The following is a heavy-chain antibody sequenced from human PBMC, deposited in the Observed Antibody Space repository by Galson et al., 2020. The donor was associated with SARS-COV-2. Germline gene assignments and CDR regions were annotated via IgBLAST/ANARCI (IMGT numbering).Heavy chain of an antibody. D-gene: IGHD2-8*02. CDR3: ASGGYTTGWGAFDI. J-gene: IGHJ3*02. CDR2: ISTRSNYI. V-gene: IGHV3-21*01. CDR1: GFSFSTNS. Sequence: GGSLRLSCAASGFSFSTNSVNWVRQAPGKGLELVSYISTRSNYIYYADSVKGRFTISRDNAKNSLLLQMNSLRVEDTAVYYCASGGYTTGWGAFDIWGQGTKVTDSS.